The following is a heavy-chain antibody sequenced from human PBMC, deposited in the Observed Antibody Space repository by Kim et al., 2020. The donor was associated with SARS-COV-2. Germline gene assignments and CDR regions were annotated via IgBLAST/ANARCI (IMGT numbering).Heavy chain of an antibody. CDR3: VALRAVVVVPAAIYGMDV. V-gene: IGHV4-4*02. D-gene: IGHD2-2*01. CDR1: GGSISSSNW. CDR2: IYHSGST. Sequence: SETLSLTCAVSGGSISSSNWWSWVRQPPGKGLEWIGEIYHSGSTNYNPSLKSRVTISVDKSKNQFSLKLSSVTAADTAVYYCVALRAVVVVPAAIYGMDVWGQGTTVTVSS. J-gene: IGHJ6*02.